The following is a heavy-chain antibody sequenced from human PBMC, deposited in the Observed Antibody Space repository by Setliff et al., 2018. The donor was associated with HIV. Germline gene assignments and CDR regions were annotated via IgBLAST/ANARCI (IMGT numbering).Heavy chain of an antibody. Sequence: ASVKVSCKASGYTFTSYGISWVRQAPGQGLEWMGWISAYNGNTNYVQKLQGRVTMTTDTSTSTAYMELRSLRSDDTAVYYCARDYGGNSRGDYYYGMDVWGQGTTVTV. V-gene: IGHV1-18*01. CDR1: GYTFTSYG. CDR3: ARDYGGNSRGDYYYGMDV. D-gene: IGHD4-17*01. J-gene: IGHJ6*02. CDR2: ISAYNGNT.